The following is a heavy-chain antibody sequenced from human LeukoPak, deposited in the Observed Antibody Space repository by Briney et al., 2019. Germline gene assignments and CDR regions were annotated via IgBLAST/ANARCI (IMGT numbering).Heavy chain of an antibody. CDR1: GYSISSGYY. CDR2: IYHSGST. Sequence: PSETLSLTCTVSGYSISSGYYWGWIRQPPGKGLEWIGSIYHSGSTYYNPSLKSRVTISVDTSKNQFSLKLSSVTAADTAVYYCARVCSGWYVPLRYYYYYYMDVWGKGTTVTVSS. CDR3: ARVCSGWYVPLRYYYYYYMDV. V-gene: IGHV4-38-2*02. J-gene: IGHJ6*03. D-gene: IGHD6-19*01.